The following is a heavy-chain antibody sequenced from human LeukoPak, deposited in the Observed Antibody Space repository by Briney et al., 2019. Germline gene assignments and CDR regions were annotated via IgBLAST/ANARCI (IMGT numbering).Heavy chain of an antibody. CDR1: GFTFSSYG. Sequence: GGSLRLSCAASGFTFSSYGMHWVRQAPGKGLEWVAVISYDGSNKYYADSVKGRFTISSDTSQNKLYLQMNSLRVEDTAVYYCAGGTDFWSGYCFDSWGQGTLVTVSS. CDR3: AGGTDFWSGYCFDS. V-gene: IGHV3-30*03. J-gene: IGHJ4*02. D-gene: IGHD3-3*01. CDR2: ISYDGSNK.